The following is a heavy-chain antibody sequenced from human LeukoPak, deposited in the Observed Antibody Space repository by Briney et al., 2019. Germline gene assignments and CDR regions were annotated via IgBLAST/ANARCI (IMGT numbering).Heavy chain of an antibody. D-gene: IGHD1-26*01. CDR1: GGSISSYY. CDR3: ASLRERSYYARGFDY. V-gene: IGHV4-59*08. Sequence: SETLSLTCTVSGGSISSYYWSWIRQPPGKGLEWIGYMYYSGSTNYNPSLKSRVTISVDTSKNQFSLKLSSVTAADTAVYHCASLRERSYYARGFDYWGRGTLVTVSS. J-gene: IGHJ4*02. CDR2: MYYSGST.